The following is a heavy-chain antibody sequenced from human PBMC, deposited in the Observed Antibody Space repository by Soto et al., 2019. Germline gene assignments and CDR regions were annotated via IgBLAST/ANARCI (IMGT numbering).Heavy chain of an antibody. D-gene: IGHD6-13*01. V-gene: IGHV1-3*01. CDR2: INAGNGNT. CDR3: ARTGSSSWYWFDP. J-gene: IGHJ5*02. CDR1: GYTFTSYA. Sequence: QAQLVQSGAEVKKPGASVKVSCKASGYTFTSYAMHWVRQAPGQRLEWMGWINAGNGNTKYSPKFQGRVTITRATSASPAYMALSSLRSEDTAVYYCARTGSSSWYWFDPWGQGTLVTVSS.